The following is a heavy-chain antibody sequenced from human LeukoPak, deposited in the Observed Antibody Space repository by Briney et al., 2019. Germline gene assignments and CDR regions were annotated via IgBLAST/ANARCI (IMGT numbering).Heavy chain of an antibody. CDR2: ISSSGDTI. Sequence: PGGSLRLSCAASRFSISDYYMSWLRQAPGKGLEWISCISSSGDTINYADSVKGRFTISRDNARNSLYLQMNSLRVEDTAVYYCVVQAGLTYYDISFDAWGQGTLVTVSS. CDR3: VVQAGLTYYDISFDA. D-gene: IGHD3-9*01. CDR1: RFSISDYY. V-gene: IGHV3-11*01. J-gene: IGHJ5*02.